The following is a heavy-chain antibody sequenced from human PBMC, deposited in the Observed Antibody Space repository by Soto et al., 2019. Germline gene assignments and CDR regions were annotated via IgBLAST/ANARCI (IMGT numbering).Heavy chain of an antibody. J-gene: IGHJ4*02. V-gene: IGHV4-59*01. Sequence: SSETLSLTCTVSGGSISSYYWSWIRQPPGKGLEWIGYIYYSGSTNYNPSLKSRVTISVDTSKNQFSLKLSSVTAADTAVYYCARGRVYYYGSGTDPTYYFDYWGQGT. CDR1: GGSISSYY. D-gene: IGHD3-10*01. CDR2: IYYSGST. CDR3: ARGRVYYYGSGTDPTYYFDY.